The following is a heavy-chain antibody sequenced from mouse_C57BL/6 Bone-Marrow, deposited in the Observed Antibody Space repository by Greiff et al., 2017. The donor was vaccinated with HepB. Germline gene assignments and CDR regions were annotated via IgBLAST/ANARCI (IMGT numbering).Heavy chain of an antibody. CDR1: GYSITSGYY. V-gene: IGHV3-6*01. D-gene: IGHD2-3*01. CDR3: ARNDGYYSYWYFDV. Sequence: DVKLQESGPGLVKPSQSLSLTCSVTGYSITSGYYWNWIRQFPGNKLEWMGYISYDGSNNYNPSLKNRISITRDTSKNQFFLKLNSVTTEDTATYYCARNDGYYSYWYFDVWGTGTTVTVSS. J-gene: IGHJ1*03. CDR2: ISYDGSN.